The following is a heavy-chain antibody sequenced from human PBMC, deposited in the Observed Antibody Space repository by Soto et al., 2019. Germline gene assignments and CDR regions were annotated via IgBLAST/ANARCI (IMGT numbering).Heavy chain of an antibody. CDR1: GFTFSSYG. V-gene: IGHV3-33*01. Sequence: GGSLRLSCAASGFTFSSYGMHWVRQAPGKGLEWVAVIWYDGSNKYYADSVKGRFTISRDNSKNTLYLQMNSLRAEDTAVYYCERDLFDYGGKSDYYYGLDVWGQGTTVTVSS. CDR2: IWYDGSNK. J-gene: IGHJ6*02. CDR3: ERDLFDYGGKSDYYYGLDV. D-gene: IGHD4-17*01.